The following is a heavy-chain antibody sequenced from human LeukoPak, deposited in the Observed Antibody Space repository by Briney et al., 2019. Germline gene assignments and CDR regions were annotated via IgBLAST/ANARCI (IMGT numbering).Heavy chain of an antibody. CDR3: TYSGYSYTPFDY. CDR2: ISYDGSNK. CDR1: GFTFSSTS. Sequence: PGGSLRLSCAASGFTFSSTSMSWVRQAPGKGMEWVAVISYDGSNKYYADSVKGRFTISRDNSKNTLYLQMNSLRAEDTAVYYSTYSGYSYTPFDYWGQGTLVTVSS. V-gene: IGHV3-30-3*01. J-gene: IGHJ4*02. D-gene: IGHD5-18*01.